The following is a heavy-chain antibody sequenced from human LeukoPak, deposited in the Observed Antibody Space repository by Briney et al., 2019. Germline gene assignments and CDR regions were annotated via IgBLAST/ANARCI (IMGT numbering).Heavy chain of an antibody. V-gene: IGHV4-39*07. Sequence: SETLSLTCTVSGDSISGSSYYWTWVRQPPGKGLEWVASISYSGRTYYKPSLKSRVTISVDTSKNQFSLKLSSVTAADTAVYYCAIAPPRAIFGVVPFDPWGQGTLVTVSS. CDR3: AIAPPRAIFGVVPFDP. J-gene: IGHJ5*02. D-gene: IGHD3-3*01. CDR1: GDSISGSSYY. CDR2: ISYSGRT.